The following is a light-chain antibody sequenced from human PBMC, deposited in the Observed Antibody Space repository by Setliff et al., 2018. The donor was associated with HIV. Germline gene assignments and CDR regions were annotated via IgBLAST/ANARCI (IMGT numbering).Light chain of an antibody. CDR2: GVS. V-gene: IGLV2-14*01. Sequence: QSVLTQPASVSGSPGQSITISCTGTSSDIGGYNYVSWYQQYPGKAPKLIIYGVSHRPSGVSNRFSGSKSANTASLSISGLQAEDEADYYCTSYTSSSPPYVFGSGTKVTVL. CDR1: SSDIGGYNY. CDR3: TSYTSSSPPYV. J-gene: IGLJ1*01.